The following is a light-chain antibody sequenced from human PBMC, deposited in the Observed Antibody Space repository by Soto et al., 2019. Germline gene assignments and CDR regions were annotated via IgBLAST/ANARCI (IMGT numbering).Light chain of an antibody. Sequence: ILMTQSPATVSVSPGESATLSCRASQNIYYNVAWYQHRPGQAPRLLIYRASTRAPGVPARFSGSGSGTEFTLTISSLQPEDFTVYSCLQYHNLWALGPGPKVHIK. CDR3: LQYHNLWA. J-gene: IGKJ1*01. CDR2: RAS. CDR1: QNIYYN. V-gene: IGKV3-15*01.